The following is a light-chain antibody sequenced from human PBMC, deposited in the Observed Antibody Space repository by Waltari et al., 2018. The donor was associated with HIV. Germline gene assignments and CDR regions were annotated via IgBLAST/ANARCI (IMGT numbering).Light chain of an antibody. CDR2: KDS. CDR1: ALPKQY. CDR3: QSADSSGPYRV. J-gene: IGLJ3*02. Sequence: SYELTQPPSVSVSPGQTARITCSGDALPKQYAYWYQQKPGQAPVVVIHKDSERPSGIPERFSGSSSGTTVTLTISGVQAEDEADYYCQSADSSGPYRVFGGGTKLTVL. V-gene: IGLV3-25*03.